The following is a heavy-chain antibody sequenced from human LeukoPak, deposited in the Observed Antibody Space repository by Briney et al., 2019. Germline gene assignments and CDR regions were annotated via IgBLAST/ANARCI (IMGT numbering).Heavy chain of an antibody. CDR1: GFTFSDYY. CDR3: ARDPFPYDFWSGYLYY. J-gene: IGHJ4*02. D-gene: IGHD3-3*01. V-gene: IGHV3-11*01. CDR2: ISSSGSTI. Sequence: GALRLSCAASGFTFSDYYMSWIRQAPGKGLEWVSYISSSGSTIYYADSVKGRFTISRDNAKNSLYLQMNSLRAEDTAVYYCARDPFPYDFWSGYLYYWGQGTLVTVSS.